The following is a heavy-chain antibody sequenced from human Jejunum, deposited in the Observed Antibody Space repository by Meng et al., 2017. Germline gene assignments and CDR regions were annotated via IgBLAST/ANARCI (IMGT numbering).Heavy chain of an antibody. Sequence: QLQVQQWGVGLLKPAETLCLTCAVYGGSFSDYHWTLIRQPPGKGLEWIGEINHSGSTHYRPYLESRLSISADSSKNQLSLRLNSVTAADTAVYSCVYSNYRSDYWGQGTLVTVSS. CDR3: VYSNYRSDY. CDR2: INHSGST. D-gene: IGHD4-11*01. J-gene: IGHJ4*02. V-gene: IGHV4-34*01. CDR1: GGSFSDYH.